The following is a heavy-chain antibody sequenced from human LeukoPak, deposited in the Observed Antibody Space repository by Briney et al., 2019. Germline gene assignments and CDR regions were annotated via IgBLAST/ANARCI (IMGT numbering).Heavy chain of an antibody. J-gene: IGHJ4*02. CDR1: GSSITPNNY. Sequence: SETLSLTCDVSGSSITPNNYWTWVRQPPGKGLEWIGEVNLQGSTNYNPSLMGRVAISVDTSENHVSLQLTSVTAADTAVYYCAREGGPYRPLDYSGQGTLVTVS. CDR2: VNLQGST. V-gene: IGHV4-4*02. D-gene: IGHD3-16*01. CDR3: AREGGPYRPLDY.